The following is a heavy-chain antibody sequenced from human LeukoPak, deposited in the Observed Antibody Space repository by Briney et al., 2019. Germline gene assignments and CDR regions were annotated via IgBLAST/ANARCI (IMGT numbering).Heavy chain of an antibody. J-gene: IGHJ3*01. Sequence: PGGSLKLSCAASGFTFSSYEMNWVRQAPGKGLEWVSYISSSGSTIYYADSVKGRFTISRDNAKNSLYLQMNSLRAEDTAVYYCAREISGYDPQPDAFDLWGQGTMVTVSS. CDR1: GFTFSSYE. V-gene: IGHV3-48*03. CDR2: ISSSGSTI. CDR3: AREISGYDPQPDAFDL. D-gene: IGHD5-12*01.